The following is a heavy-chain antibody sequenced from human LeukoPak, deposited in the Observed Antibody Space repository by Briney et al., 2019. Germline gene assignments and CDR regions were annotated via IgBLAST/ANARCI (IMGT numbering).Heavy chain of an antibody. D-gene: IGHD1-7*01. CDR1: GCTFSSYA. CDR2: INCSGGST. CDR3: PRAVTGTTDWFDP. V-gene: IGHV3-23*01. J-gene: IGHJ5*02. Sequence: GGSLRLSCAASGCTFSSYAMSWVRQPPGRGLEWVSAINCSGGSTYYADSVRGRFTIPRDNPNNTLDVQMNSLPADGAAGCFCPRAVTGTTDWFDPWGQGTLVTVSS.